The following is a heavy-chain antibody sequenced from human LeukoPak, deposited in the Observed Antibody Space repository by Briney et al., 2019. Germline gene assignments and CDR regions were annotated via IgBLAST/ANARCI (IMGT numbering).Heavy chain of an antibody. J-gene: IGHJ3*02. CDR2: LYSAGST. CDR1: EFSVKYNY. CDR3: ARRTNFHAFDI. Sequence: GGSLRLSCAASEFSVKYNYMTWVRRAPGKGLEWVSLLYSAGSTNYADSVKGRFTISRDDSKNTVYLQMNSLRAEDTAVYYCARRTNFHAFDIWGQGTLVTVSS. D-gene: IGHD1-14*01. V-gene: IGHV3-53*01.